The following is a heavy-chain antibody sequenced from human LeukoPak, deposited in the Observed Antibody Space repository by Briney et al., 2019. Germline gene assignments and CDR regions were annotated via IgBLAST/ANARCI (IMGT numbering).Heavy chain of an antibody. Sequence: GGSLRLSCAASGFTFSSYWMSWVRQAPGKGLEWVANIKQDGSEKYYVDSVKGRFTISRDNAKNSLYLQMNSLRAEDTAVYYCATLIHSGGYYYYDYWGQGTLVTVS. J-gene: IGHJ4*02. CDR2: IKQDGSEK. V-gene: IGHV3-7*01. CDR3: ATLIHSGGYYYYDY. CDR1: GFTFSSYW. D-gene: IGHD3-22*01.